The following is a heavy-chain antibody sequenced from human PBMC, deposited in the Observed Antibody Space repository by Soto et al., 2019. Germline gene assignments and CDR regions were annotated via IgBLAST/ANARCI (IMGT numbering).Heavy chain of an antibody. CDR2: ISGSGGST. D-gene: IGHD3-22*01. CDR1: GFTFSSYA. Sequence: GGSLRLSCAASGFTFSSYAMSWVRQAPGKGLEWVSAISGSGGSTYYADSVKGRFTISRDNSKNTLCLQMNSLRAEDTAVYYCAKDQGARGDLGYYDSSGCLDYWGQGTLVTVSS. J-gene: IGHJ4*02. CDR3: AKDQGARGDLGYYDSSGCLDY. V-gene: IGHV3-23*01.